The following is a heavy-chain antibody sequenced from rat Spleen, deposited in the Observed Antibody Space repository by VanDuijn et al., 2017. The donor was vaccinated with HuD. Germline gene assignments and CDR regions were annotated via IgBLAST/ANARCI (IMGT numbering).Heavy chain of an antibody. CDR1: GFTFSDYG. Sequence: EVQLVESGGGLVQPGRSLKLSCAASGFTFSDYGMAWVRQAPTKGLEWVATISSDGGRNFYRDSVKGRFTISRDNAKSTLYLQMDSLRSEDTATYYCTRDELPGYNYDWFAYWGQGTLVTVSS. V-gene: IGHV5-29*01. CDR3: TRDELPGYNYDWFAY. CDR2: ISSDGGRN. D-gene: IGHD1-4*01. J-gene: IGHJ3*01.